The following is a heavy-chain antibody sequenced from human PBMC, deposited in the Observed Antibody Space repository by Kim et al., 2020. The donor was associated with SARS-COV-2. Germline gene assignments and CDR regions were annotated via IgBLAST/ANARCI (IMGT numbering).Heavy chain of an antibody. CDR1: GGSISSGDYY. J-gene: IGHJ3*02. CDR3: ARAPKNYDILTGYYSRIDAFDI. Sequence: SETLSLTCTVSGGSISSGDYYWSWIRQPPGKGLEWIGYIYYSGSTYYNPSLKSRVTISVDTSKNQFSLKLSSVTAADTAVYYCARAPKNYDILTGYYSRIDAFDIWGQGTMVTVSS. D-gene: IGHD3-9*01. V-gene: IGHV4-30-4*01. CDR2: IYYSGST.